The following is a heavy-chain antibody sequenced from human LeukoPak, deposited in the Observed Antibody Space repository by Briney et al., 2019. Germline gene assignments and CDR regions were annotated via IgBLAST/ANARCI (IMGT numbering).Heavy chain of an antibody. CDR2: ISSSGSTI. CDR1: GFTFSSYE. CDR3: AREEYSYGYVGY. J-gene: IGHJ4*02. D-gene: IGHD5-18*01. Sequence: PGESLRLSCAASGFTFSSYEMNWVRQAPGKGLEWVSYISSSGSTIYYADSVKGRFTISRDNAKNSLYLQMNSLRAEDTAVYYCAREEYSYGYVGYWGQGTLVTVSS. V-gene: IGHV3-48*03.